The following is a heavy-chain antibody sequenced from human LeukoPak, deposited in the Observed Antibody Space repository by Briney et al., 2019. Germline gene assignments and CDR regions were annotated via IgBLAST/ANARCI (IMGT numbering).Heavy chain of an antibody. CDR2: TYYRPKWYN. Sequence: SQTLSLTCAISGDSVSSNSAAWNWIRQSPSRGLEWLGRTYYRPKWYNDYAVSVKSRITINPDTSKNQFSLQLNSVTPEDTAVYYCARDSLTYSSGWSPIYYYYYGMDVWGQGTTVTVSS. CDR3: ARDSLTYSSGWSPIYYYYYGMDV. J-gene: IGHJ6*02. D-gene: IGHD6-19*01. CDR1: GDSVSSNSAA. V-gene: IGHV6-1*01.